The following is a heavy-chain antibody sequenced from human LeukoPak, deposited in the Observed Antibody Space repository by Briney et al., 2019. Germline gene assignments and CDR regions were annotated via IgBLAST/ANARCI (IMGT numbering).Heavy chain of an antibody. CDR1: GYSFSSYW. J-gene: IGHJ4*02. Sequence: GESLKISCKGSGYSFSSYWIGWVRQMPGKGLEWMGITSPGDSDTRYSPSFQGQVTVSADKSISTAYLQWSSLKASDTAMYYCARHGTSSSNWYFDYWGQGTLVTVSS. CDR3: ARHGTSSSNWYFDY. CDR2: TSPGDSDT. V-gene: IGHV5-51*01. D-gene: IGHD6-13*01.